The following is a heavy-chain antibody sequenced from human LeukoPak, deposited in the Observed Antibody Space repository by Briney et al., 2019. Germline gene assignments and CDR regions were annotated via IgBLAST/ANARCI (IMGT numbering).Heavy chain of an antibody. CDR2: IYYTGST. CDR1: GGSINSYY. J-gene: IGHJ4*02. Sequence: SETLSLTCTVSGGSINSYYWSWIRQPPGKGLECIGYIYYTGSTNYNPSLKSRVTMSVDTSKNQFSLNLKSVTPEDTAVYYCARNLIPEQLVLNFWGQGTLVTVSS. D-gene: IGHD6-13*01. V-gene: IGHV4-59*01. CDR3: ARNLIPEQLVLNF.